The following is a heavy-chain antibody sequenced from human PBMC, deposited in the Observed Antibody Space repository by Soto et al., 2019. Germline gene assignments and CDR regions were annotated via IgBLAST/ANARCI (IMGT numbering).Heavy chain of an antibody. CDR3: ATGGSGTWLQFDY. J-gene: IGHJ4*02. Sequence: QAQLVESGGGVVQPGRSLRRSGLASGFTFSNYGMHGVRQAPGKGLEWVAVIWYDGSKKYYADSVKGRFTISRDNSKNTLYLQMNSLRADETAVYYCATGGSGTWLQFDYWGQGALVTVSS. CDR1: GFTFSNYG. CDR2: IWYDGSKK. D-gene: IGHD5-12*01. V-gene: IGHV3-33*01.